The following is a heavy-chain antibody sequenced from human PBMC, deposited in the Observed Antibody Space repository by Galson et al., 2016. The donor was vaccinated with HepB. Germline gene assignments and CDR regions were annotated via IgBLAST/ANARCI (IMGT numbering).Heavy chain of an antibody. CDR2: IETAGET. CDR1: GFTFSIHD. Sequence: SLRLSCAASGFTFSIHDMHWVRQVTGKGLEWVSAIETAGETYYPDSVEGRFTISRENAKNSLYLQMNDLGAGDTAVYYCARGKSLLTMPWNYGLDVWGKGTAVTFSS. CDR3: ARGKSLLTMPWNYGLDV. J-gene: IGHJ6*04. V-gene: IGHV3-13*01. D-gene: IGHD1-1*01.